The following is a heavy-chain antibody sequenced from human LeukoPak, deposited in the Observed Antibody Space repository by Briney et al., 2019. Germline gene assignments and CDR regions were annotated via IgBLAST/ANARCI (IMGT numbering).Heavy chain of an antibody. V-gene: IGHV3-74*01. CDR1: GFTFSSYW. CDR3: ARVRNYYDSSGYDY. Sequence: GGSLRLSCAASGFTFSSYWMHWVRQAPGKGLVWVSRINRDGSSTSYADSVKGRFTISRDNAKNTLYLQMNSLRAEDTAVYYCARVRNYYDSSGYDYWGQGTLVTVSS. D-gene: IGHD3-22*01. CDR2: INRDGSST. J-gene: IGHJ4*02.